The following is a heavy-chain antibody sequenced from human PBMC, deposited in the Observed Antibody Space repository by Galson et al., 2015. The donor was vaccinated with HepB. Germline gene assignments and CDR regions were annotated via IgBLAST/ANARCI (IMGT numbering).Heavy chain of an antibody. CDR3: ARDQWLPNVVLYYFDY. Sequence: SLRLSCAASGFTFSSYGMHWVRQAPGKGLEWVAVIWYDGSNKYYADSVKGRFTISRNNSKNTLYLQMNSLRAEDTAVYYCARDQWLPNVVLYYFDYWGQGTLVTVSS. J-gene: IGHJ4*02. D-gene: IGHD6-19*01. CDR2: IWYDGSNK. V-gene: IGHV3-33*08. CDR1: GFTFSSYG.